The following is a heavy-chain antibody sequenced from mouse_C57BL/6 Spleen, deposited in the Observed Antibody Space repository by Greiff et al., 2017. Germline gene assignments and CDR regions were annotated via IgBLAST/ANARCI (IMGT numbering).Heavy chain of an antibody. Sequence: QVQLQQPGAELVKPGASVKLSCKASGYTFTSYWMQWVKQRPGQGLEWIGEIDPSGSYTNYNQKFKGKATLTVDTSSSTAYMQRSSLTSEDSAVYYCARSEYDEGGAMDYWGQGTSVTVSS. CDR3: ARSEYDEGGAMDY. D-gene: IGHD2-14*01. CDR2: IDPSGSYT. J-gene: IGHJ4*01. CDR1: GYTFTSYW. V-gene: IGHV1-50*01.